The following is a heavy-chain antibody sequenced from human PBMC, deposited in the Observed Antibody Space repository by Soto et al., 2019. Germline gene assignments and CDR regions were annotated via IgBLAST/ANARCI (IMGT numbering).Heavy chain of an antibody. CDR3: ARERY. J-gene: IGHJ4*02. CDR1: GFTFSSYA. CDR2: ISYDGSNK. V-gene: IGHV3-30-3*01. Sequence: PGPSLRLSCAASGFTFSSYAMHWVRQAPGKGLEWVSVISYDGSNKYYADSVKGRFTISRDNSKNTLYLQMNSLRAEDTAVYYCARERYWGQGTLVTVSS.